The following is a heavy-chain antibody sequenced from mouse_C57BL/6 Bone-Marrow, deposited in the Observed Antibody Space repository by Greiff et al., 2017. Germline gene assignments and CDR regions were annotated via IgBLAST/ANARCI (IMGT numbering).Heavy chain of an antibody. CDR2: INPYNGGT. J-gene: IGHJ2*01. D-gene: IGHD2-4*01. CDR1: GYTFTDYY. V-gene: IGHV1-19*01. Sequence: EVQLQQSGPVLVKPGASVKMSCKASGYTFTDYYMNWVKQSHGKSLEWIGVINPYNGGTCYNQKLKGKATLTVDKSSSTAYMEHNSLTSEDSAVXYCAREDYPLHYWGQGTTLTGSS. CDR3: AREDYPLHY.